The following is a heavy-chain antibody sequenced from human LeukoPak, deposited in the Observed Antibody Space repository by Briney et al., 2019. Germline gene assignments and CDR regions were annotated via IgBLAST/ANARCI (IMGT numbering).Heavy chain of an antibody. J-gene: IGHJ4*02. CDR1: GGSVSSGSCY. D-gene: IGHD3-10*01. Sequence: SETLSLTCTVSGGSVSSGSCYWSWIRQPPGKGLEWIGYIYSSGSTNYNPSLKSRVTISVNASKTQFSLKLSSVTAADTAVSYCARSYASGSYPYWGQGTLVTVSS. CDR3: ARSYASGSYPY. V-gene: IGHV4-61*01. CDR2: IYSSGST.